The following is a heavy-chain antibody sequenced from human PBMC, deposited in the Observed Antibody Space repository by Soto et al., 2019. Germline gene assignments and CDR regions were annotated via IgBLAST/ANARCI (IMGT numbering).Heavy chain of an antibody. J-gene: IGHJ5*02. CDR2: ISGSGGST. Sequence: EVQLLESGGGLVQPGGSLRLSCAASGFTFSSYAMSWVRKAPGKGLEWVSAISGSGGSTYYADSVKGRFTISRDNSKNTLYLQLNSLRAEDTAVYYCAIDITIFGVPPPNDGFDPWGQGTLVTVSS. CDR1: GFTFSSYA. CDR3: AIDITIFGVPPPNDGFDP. V-gene: IGHV3-23*01. D-gene: IGHD3-3*01.